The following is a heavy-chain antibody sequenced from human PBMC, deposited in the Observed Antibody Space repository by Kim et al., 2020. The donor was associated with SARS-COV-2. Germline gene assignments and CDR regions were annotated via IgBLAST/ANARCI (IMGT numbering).Heavy chain of an antibody. Sequence: DAVKGRFTISRDNSKNKLYRQRNSLRAEDTAVYYCARDLEYYYGSGSYHYGGQGTLVTVSS. J-gene: IGHJ4*02. CDR3: ARDLEYYYGSGSYHY. D-gene: IGHD3-10*01. V-gene: IGHV3-30*07.